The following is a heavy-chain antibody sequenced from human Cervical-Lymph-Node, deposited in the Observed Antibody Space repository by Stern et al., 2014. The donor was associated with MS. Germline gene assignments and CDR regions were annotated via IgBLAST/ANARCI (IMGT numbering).Heavy chain of an antibody. Sequence: VQLVQSGAEVKKPGSSVKVSCKDSGGTFTRHAFGWVRQAPGQGLEWMGGIIPLFGTTDYAQQFQARVTITADESTSTVYMELSSLRSEDTAVYYCARGGRDYFYYYYGMDAWGQGTTVTVSS. CDR1: GGTFTRHA. D-gene: IGHD2/OR15-2a*01. J-gene: IGHJ6*02. V-gene: IGHV1-69*01. CDR3: ARGGRDYFYYYYGMDA. CDR2: IIPLFGTT.